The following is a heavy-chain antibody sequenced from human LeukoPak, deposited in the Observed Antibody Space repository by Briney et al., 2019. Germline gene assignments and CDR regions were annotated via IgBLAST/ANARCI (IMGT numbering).Heavy chain of an antibody. CDR2: IYYSGST. CDR1: GGSISSYY. Sequence: SETLSLTCTVSGGSISSYYWSWIRQPPGKGLEWIGYIYYSGSTNYNPSLKSRVTISVDTSKNQFSLKLSSVTAADTAVYYCARRTAGGYCSGGSCSPGGYYYIDVWGKGTTVTVSS. J-gene: IGHJ6*03. D-gene: IGHD2-15*01. CDR3: ARRTAGGYCSGGSCSPGGYYYIDV. V-gene: IGHV4-59*01.